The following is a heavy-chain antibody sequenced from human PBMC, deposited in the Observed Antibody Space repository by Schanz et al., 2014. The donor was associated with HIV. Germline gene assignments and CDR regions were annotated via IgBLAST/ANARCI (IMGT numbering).Heavy chain of an antibody. CDR2: ISYDGSNK. D-gene: IGHD1-26*01. CDR1: GFSFSSYG. Sequence: VQLVESGGGLVKPGGSLRLSCAASGFSFSSYGMHWVRQAPGKGLEWVAVISYDGSNKYYADSVKGRFTISRDISKNTLYLQMNSLRAEDTAVYYCAKRGPYTGRYEYFQQWGQGTLVTVSS. CDR3: AKRGPYTGRYEYFQQ. V-gene: IGHV3-30*18. J-gene: IGHJ1*01.